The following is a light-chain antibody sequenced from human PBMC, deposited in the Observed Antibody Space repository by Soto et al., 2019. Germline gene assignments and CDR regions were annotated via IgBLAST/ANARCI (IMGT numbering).Light chain of an antibody. J-gene: IGKJ2*01. CDR3: MQALQTNT. V-gene: IGKV2-28*01. CDR1: QSLLHSNGYNY. Sequence: DIVMTQSPLSLPVTPGEPASISCRSSQSLLHSNGYNYLDWYLQKPGQSPQLLIYLGSNRSSGVPDRFSGSGSGTDFTLKISRVEAEDVGVYYCMQALQTNTSGQGTKLESK. CDR2: LGS.